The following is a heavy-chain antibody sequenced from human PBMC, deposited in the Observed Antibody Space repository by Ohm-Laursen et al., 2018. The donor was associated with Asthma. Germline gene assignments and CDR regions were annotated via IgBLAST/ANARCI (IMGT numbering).Heavy chain of an antibody. Sequence: GASVKVSCKASGYTFTSYAMNWVRQAPGQGLEWMGWINTNTGNPTYAQGFTGRFVFSLDTSVSTAYLQISGLKAEDTAVYYCARGDSSGYYYPFDYWGQGTLVTVSS. CDR1: GYTFTSYA. J-gene: IGHJ4*02. V-gene: IGHV7-4-1*02. D-gene: IGHD3-22*01. CDR3: ARGDSSGYYYPFDY. CDR2: INTNTGNP.